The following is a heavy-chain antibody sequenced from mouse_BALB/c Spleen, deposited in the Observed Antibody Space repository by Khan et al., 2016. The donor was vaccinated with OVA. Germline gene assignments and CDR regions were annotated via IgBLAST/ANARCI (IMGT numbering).Heavy chain of an antibody. D-gene: IGHD2-13*01. CDR1: GYTFTNYW. J-gene: IGHJ3*01. Sequence: QVQLKQSGTELVRPGASVKLSCKASGYTFTNYWIHWVMQRPGKGLEWIGYIDPSGSCTNCHQKFKDKATLTVDKSSSTASMQLSSQTSEDSAVYYCTREGGDVAWFTYWGQGTLVTVSA. CDR3: TREGGDVAWFTY. CDR2: IDPSGSCT. V-gene: IGHV1-69*02.